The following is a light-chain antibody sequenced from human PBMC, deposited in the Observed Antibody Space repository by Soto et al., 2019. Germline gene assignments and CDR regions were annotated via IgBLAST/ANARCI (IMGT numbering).Light chain of an antibody. CDR1: NSDIGAYNL. V-gene: IGLV2-23*02. Sequence: QSVLTQPASMSGSPGQSVTISCTGANSDIGAYNLVSWYQQHPGEAPKLIIYEVTRRPSGVSHRFSASKSGNTASLTISGLQAEDEAEYHCCLYVGTSTWVFGGGTKVTVL. CDR3: CLYVGTSTWV. CDR2: EVT. J-gene: IGLJ2*01.